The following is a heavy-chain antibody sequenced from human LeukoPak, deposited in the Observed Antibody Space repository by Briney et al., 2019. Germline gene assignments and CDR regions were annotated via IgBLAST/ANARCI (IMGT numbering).Heavy chain of an antibody. CDR1: GFTFSAFW. Sequence: PGGSLRLSCAASGFTFSAFWMTWVRQARGKGLEWVASIKEDGSEKFYVDSVKGRFTISRDNAKKSLYLQMNSLTAGDAAVYYCARGRDNVYWGQGTLVTASS. V-gene: IGHV3-7*04. CDR3: ARGRDNVY. D-gene: IGHD5-24*01. CDR2: IKEDGSEK. J-gene: IGHJ4*02.